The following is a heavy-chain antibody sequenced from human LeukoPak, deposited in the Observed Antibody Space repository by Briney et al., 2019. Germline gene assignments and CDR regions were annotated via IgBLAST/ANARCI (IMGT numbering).Heavy chain of an antibody. V-gene: IGHV4-34*01. CDR2: INHRGST. CDR3: ARDLLLWFGERYFDY. D-gene: IGHD3-10*01. Sequence: SETLSLTCAVYGGSFSGYYWSWIRQPPGKGLEWIGEINHRGSTNYNPSLKSRVTISVDTSKNQFSLKLSSVTAADTAVYYCARDLLLWFGERYFDYWGQGTLVTVSS. CDR1: GGSFSGYY. J-gene: IGHJ4*02.